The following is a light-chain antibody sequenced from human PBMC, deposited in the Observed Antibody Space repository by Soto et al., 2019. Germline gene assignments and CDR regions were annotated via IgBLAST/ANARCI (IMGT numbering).Light chain of an antibody. CDR1: QSISSY. CDR3: QQSYSTLMYT. Sequence: DIQMTQSPSSLSASVGDRVTITCRASQSISSYLNWYQQKPGKAPKLLIYAASSLESRVPSRFSGSGSGTDVTLTVSSLQPEDFATYYCQQSYSTLMYTFGQGTKLEIK. J-gene: IGKJ2*01. V-gene: IGKV1-39*01. CDR2: AAS.